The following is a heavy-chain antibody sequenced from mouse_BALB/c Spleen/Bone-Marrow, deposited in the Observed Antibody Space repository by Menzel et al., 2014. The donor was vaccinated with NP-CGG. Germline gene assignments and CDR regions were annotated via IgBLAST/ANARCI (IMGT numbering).Heavy chain of an antibody. Sequence: VQLQQSGAELVKPGTSVKLSCKASGYTFTSYYIYWVKQRPGQGLKWIGEINPSNGGTNFNEKFKSKATLTVDKSSSTAYMQLSSLTSEDSAVYYCTRLSLLRGYFDYWGQSTTLTVSS. V-gene: IGHV1S81*02. CDR2: INPSNGGT. CDR1: GYTFTSYY. D-gene: IGHD1-2*01. CDR3: TRLSLLRGYFDY. J-gene: IGHJ2*01.